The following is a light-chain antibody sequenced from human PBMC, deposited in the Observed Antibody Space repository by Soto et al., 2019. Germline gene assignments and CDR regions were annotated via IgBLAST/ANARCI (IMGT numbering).Light chain of an antibody. CDR2: SNN. J-gene: IGLJ1*01. V-gene: IGLV1-44*01. CDR3: AAWDDSLNGLV. CDR1: SSNIGSNT. Sequence: QSVLTQPPSASGTPGQRVTISCSGSSSNIGSNTVNWYQQLPGTAPKLLIYSNNQRPSGVPDRFSGSKSGTSASLAISGHQSEDEADYYCAAWDDSLNGLVFGTGTKVIVL.